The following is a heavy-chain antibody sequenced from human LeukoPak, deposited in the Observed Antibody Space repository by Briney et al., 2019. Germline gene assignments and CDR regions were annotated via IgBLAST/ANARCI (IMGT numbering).Heavy chain of an antibody. D-gene: IGHD4-23*01. CDR1: GGSVSSGSYY. CDR2: IYYSGST. V-gene: IGHV4-61*01. CDR3: ARAATVVTNLDY. J-gene: IGHJ4*02. Sequence: PSETLSLTCTVSGGSVSSGSYYWSWIRQPPGKGLEWIGYIYYSGSTNYNPSLKSRVTISVDTSKNQFSLKLSSVTAADTAVYYCARAATVVTNLDYWGRGTLVTVSS.